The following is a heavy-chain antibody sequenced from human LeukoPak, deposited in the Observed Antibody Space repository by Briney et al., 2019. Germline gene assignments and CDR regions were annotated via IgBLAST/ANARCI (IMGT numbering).Heavy chain of an antibody. J-gene: IGHJ4*02. D-gene: IGHD3-10*01. CDR3: ASMVRGVNALFDY. V-gene: IGHV4-31*03. CDR2: IYYSGST. CDR1: GGSISSGGYY. Sequence: SETLSLTCTVSGGSISSGGYYWSWIRQHPGKGLEWIGYIYYSGSTYYNPSLKSRVTISVDTSKNQFSLKLSSVTAADTAVYYCASMVRGVNALFDYWGQGTLVTVSS.